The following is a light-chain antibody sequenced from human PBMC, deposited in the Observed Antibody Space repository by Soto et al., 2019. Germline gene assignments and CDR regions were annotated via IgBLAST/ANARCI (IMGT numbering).Light chain of an antibody. J-gene: IGLJ1*01. CDR2: EVN. V-gene: IGLV2-14*01. CDR3: TSYTRHSTDV. Sequence: QSALTQPASVSGSPGQSITISCTGTSSDIGHYNYVSWYQQYPGKAPKLIIYEVNNRPSGVSNRFSGSKSGNTASLTISGLQPEDEADYYCTSYTRHSTDVFGTGTKLTVL. CDR1: SSDIGHYNY.